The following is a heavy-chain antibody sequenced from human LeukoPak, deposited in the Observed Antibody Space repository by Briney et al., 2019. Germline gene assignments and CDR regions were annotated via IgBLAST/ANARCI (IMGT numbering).Heavy chain of an antibody. V-gene: IGHV1-2*02. CDR1: GYTFTGYY. Sequence: ASVKVSCKASGYTFTGYYMHWVRQAPGQGLEWMGWINPNRGGTNYAQKFQGRVTMTRDTSISTAYMELSRLRSDDTAVYYCARDLASSSSPLDYWGQGTLVTVSS. D-gene: IGHD6-6*01. CDR2: INPNRGGT. J-gene: IGHJ4*02. CDR3: ARDLASSSSPLDY.